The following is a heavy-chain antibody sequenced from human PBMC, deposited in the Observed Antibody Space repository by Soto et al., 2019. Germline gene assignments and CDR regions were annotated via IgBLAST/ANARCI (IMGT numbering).Heavy chain of an antibody. CDR1: GAAISDYY. V-gene: IGHV4-59*01. J-gene: IGHJ3*02. D-gene: IGHD3-3*01. CDR2: IYNTGRP. CDR3: ARFLRSGSHWSAFDI. Sequence: QVQLQESGPGLVKPSETLSLTRSVSGAAISDYYWTWIRQPPGEGLEWIGHIYNTGRPTYSPSLKSRGTISVDKSKNQFSLNLSTVTAADTAVYFCARFLRSGSHWSAFDIWGQGTKVTVSP.